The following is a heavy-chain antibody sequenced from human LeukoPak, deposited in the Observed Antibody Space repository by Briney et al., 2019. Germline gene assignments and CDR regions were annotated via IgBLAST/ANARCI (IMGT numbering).Heavy chain of an antibody. CDR1: GGSISGYY. CDR3: ARFLELKEYFDY. CDR2: IYHSGGT. D-gene: IGHD1-7*01. Sequence: SETLSLTCTVSGGSISGYYWTWIRQPPGKGLEWIRYIYHSGGTNYNPSLKSRVTISLDTSKNQFSLKLTSVTAADTAVYYCARFLELKEYFDYWGQGTLVTVSS. V-gene: IGHV4-59*08. J-gene: IGHJ4*02.